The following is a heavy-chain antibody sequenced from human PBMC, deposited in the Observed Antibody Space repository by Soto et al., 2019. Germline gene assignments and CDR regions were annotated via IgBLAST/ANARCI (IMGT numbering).Heavy chain of an antibody. Sequence: EVQLVESGGGLVKPGGSLRLSCAASGFTFSSYSMTWVRQAPGKGLEWVSSISSSSSYIYYADSVKGRFTISRDNAKNSLYLQMNSLRAEDTAVYYCARDRFGYSGYDYDAFDIWCQGTMVTVSS. CDR2: ISSSSSYI. V-gene: IGHV3-21*01. CDR1: GFTFSSYS. CDR3: ARDRFGYSGYDYDAFDI. J-gene: IGHJ3*02. D-gene: IGHD5-12*01.